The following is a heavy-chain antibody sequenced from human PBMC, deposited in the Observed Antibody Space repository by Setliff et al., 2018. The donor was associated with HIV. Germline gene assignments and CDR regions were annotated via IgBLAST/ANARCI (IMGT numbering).Heavy chain of an antibody. Sequence: ASVKVSCKASGYTFSDYFMHWVRQAPGQGLEWMGWISPNNGDTTIPQRFQGRVTMTSDTSINTAYMELSSLRSDDTAVYYCARQLSNPLDFWGQGALVTVSS. J-gene: IGHJ4*02. CDR1: GYTFSDYF. CDR2: ISPNNGDT. CDR3: ARQLSNPLDF. V-gene: IGHV1-2*02. D-gene: IGHD1-1*01.